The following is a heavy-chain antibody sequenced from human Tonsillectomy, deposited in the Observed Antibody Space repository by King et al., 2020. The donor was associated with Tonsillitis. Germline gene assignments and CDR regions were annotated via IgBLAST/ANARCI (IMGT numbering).Heavy chain of an antibody. Sequence: VQLVESGGGLVQPGRSLRLSCAASGFTFDDYTMHWVRQAPGKGLEWVSGITWNSGSIGYVDSVKGRFTISRDNAKNSLYLQMNRLRPEDTALYYCAKDIESSGWYGMDVWGQGTTVTVSS. J-gene: IGHJ6*02. CDR3: AKDIESSGWYGMDV. D-gene: IGHD6-19*01. CDR1: GFTFDDYT. CDR2: ITWNSGSI. V-gene: IGHV3-9*01.